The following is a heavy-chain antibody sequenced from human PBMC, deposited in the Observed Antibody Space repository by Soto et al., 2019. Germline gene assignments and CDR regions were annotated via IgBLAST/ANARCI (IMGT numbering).Heavy chain of an antibody. CDR1: GFTFSSYA. CDR2: ISGSGGST. V-gene: IGHV3-23*01. D-gene: IGHD3-10*01. Sequence: EVQLLESGGGFVQPGGSLRLSCAASGFTFSSYAMSWVHQAPGKGLEWVSAISGSGGSTYYADSVKGRFTISRDNSKSTLSLQMNSLRAEDTAVYYCAKGEALLWFGEFDYFDYWGQGTLVTVSS. CDR3: AKGEALLWFGEFDYFDY. J-gene: IGHJ4*02.